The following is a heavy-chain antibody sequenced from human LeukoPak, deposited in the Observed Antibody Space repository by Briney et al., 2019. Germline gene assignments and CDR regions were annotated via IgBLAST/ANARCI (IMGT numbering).Heavy chain of an antibody. CDR3: ARDYFDSSDYPQTYYYYYMDV. J-gene: IGHJ6*03. Sequence: GGSLRLSCAAPGFTFSRYSMNWVRQAPGEGLEWGASISSTRTFIYSADSVKGRFTISRDTAKNSLFLQMNSLRAEDTAIYYCARDYFDSSDYPQTYYYYYMDVWGKGTTVTVSS. D-gene: IGHD3-22*01. CDR1: GFTFSRYS. V-gene: IGHV3-21*01. CDR2: ISSTRTFI.